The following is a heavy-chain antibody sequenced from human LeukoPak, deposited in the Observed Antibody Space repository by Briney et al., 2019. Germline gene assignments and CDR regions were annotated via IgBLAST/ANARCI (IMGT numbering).Heavy chain of an antibody. CDR2: IYYSGST. CDR3: ARVDGYSGYAPADYFDY. Sequence: SETLSLTCTVSGGSISSYYWSWIRQPPEKGLEWIGYIYYSGSTNYNPSLKSRVTMSVDTSKNQFSLKLSSVTAADTAVYYCARVDGYSGYAPADYFDYWGQGTLVTVSS. D-gene: IGHD5-12*01. V-gene: IGHV4-59*01. J-gene: IGHJ4*02. CDR1: GGSISSYY.